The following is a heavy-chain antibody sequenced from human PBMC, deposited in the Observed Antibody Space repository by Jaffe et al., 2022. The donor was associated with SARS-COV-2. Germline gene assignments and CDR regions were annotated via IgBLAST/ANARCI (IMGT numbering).Heavy chain of an antibody. D-gene: IGHD6-25*01. CDR2: ISDSDDTT. CDR1: GFSLGNYG. CDR3: ARRKAGRLSIYDH. V-gene: IGHV3-23*04. J-gene: IGHJ4*02. Sequence: EVQLVESGGGLVQPGGSLRLSCAASGFSLGNYGMTWVRQAPGKGLEWVSTISDSDDTTWYAAAGKGRFTISRDISKNTLSLQMDSLTAEDAAIYYCARRKAGRLSIYDHWGRGTLVTVSS.